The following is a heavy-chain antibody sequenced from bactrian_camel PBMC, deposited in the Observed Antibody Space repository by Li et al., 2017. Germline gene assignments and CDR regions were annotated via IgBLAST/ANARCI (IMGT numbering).Heavy chain of an antibody. CDR2: IHTDGDMT. D-gene: IGHD4*01. J-gene: IGHJ4*01. CDR3: AADGPKATIATMFGFAFSY. V-gene: IGHV3S54*01. Sequence: HVQLVESGGSLVQPGGSLRLSCVASGDTSGVNCMGWFRQGAGKEREAVGAIHTDGDMTFYADSVKGRFTVSQDKAKNTMYLQMNSLKPEDTAMFYCAADGPKATIATMFGFAFSYLGRGTQVTVS. CDR1: GDTSGVNC.